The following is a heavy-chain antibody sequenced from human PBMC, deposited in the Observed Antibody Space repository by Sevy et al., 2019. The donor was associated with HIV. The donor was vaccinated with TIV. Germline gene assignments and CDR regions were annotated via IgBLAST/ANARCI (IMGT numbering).Heavy chain of an antibody. CDR1: GDSINTYY. V-gene: IGHV4-59*08. D-gene: IGHD2-2*02. Sequence: SETLSLTCTVSGDSINTYYWSWVRQPPGKGLEWIGYVSHSGNTNYNPPLKSRVSMSVETSTNQFSLKVKSVTAADTAVYYCARLRWDLVVVPGATPGCYFDSWGQGTLVTVSS. CDR3: ARLRWDLVVVPGATPGCYFDS. CDR2: VSHSGNT. J-gene: IGHJ4*02.